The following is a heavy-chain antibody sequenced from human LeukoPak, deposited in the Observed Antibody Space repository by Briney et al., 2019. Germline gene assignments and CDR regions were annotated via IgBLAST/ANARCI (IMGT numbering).Heavy chain of an antibody. CDR3: ARDISVAAIIPPYFDY. Sequence: ASVKVSSTASHDTINSYGISRVQQAPGQGLEWMGWISAYNGNTNYAQKLQGRVTMTTDTSTSTAYMELRSLRSDDTAVYYCARDISVAAIIPPYFDYWGQGALVTVSS. CDR1: HDTINSYG. D-gene: IGHD6-19*01. CDR2: ISAYNGNT. V-gene: IGHV1-18*01. J-gene: IGHJ4*02.